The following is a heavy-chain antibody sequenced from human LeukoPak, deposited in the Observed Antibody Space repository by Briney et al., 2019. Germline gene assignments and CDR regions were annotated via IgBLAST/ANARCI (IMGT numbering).Heavy chain of an antibody. CDR3: ARDGPRGPYYFDY. Sequence: SETLSLTCTVSGGSISSYYWSWIRQPPGKGLEWIGYIYYSGSTNYNPSLKSRVTISVDTSKNQFSLKLSSVTAADTAVYYCARDGPRGPYYFDYWGQGTLVTVSS. CDR1: GGSISSYY. V-gene: IGHV4-59*12. J-gene: IGHJ4*02. D-gene: IGHD5-12*01. CDR2: IYYSGST.